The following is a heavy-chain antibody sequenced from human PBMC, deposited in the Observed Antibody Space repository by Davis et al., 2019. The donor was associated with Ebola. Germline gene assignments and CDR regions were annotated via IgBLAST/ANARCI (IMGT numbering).Heavy chain of an antibody. Sequence: PSETLSLTCTVSGGSISSSSYYWGWIRQPPGKGLEWIGSIYYSGSTYYNPSLKSRVTISVDTSKNQFSLKLSSVTAADTAVYYCARDCSSTSCYHTGGYYYYGMDVWGQGTTVTVSS. CDR2: IYYSGST. V-gene: IGHV4-39*02. CDR1: GGSISSSSYY. CDR3: ARDCSSTSCYHTGGYYYYGMDV. D-gene: IGHD2-2*01. J-gene: IGHJ6*02.